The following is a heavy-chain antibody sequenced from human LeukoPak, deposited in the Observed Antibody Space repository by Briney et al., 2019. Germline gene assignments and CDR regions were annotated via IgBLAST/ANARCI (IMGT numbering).Heavy chain of an antibody. CDR3: ARGSVVTDAFDI. D-gene: IGHD3-22*01. J-gene: IGHJ3*02. CDR1: GGSISSYY. Sequence: SETLSLTCTVSGGSISSYYWSWIRQPPGKGLEWFGYIYYSGSTNYNPSLKSRVTISVDTSKNQFSLKLSSVTAADTAVYYCARGSVVTDAFDIWGQGTMVTVSS. CDR2: IYYSGST. V-gene: IGHV4-59*01.